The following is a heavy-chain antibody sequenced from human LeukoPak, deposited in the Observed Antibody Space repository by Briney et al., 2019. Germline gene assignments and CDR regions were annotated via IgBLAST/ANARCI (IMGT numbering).Heavy chain of an antibody. J-gene: IGHJ4*02. CDR1: GGSINNYY. CDR2: IYYSGSN. D-gene: IGHD3-10*01. V-gene: IGHV4-59*12. CDR3: ARFGSYFEY. Sequence: SETLSLTCTVSGGSINNYYWSWIRQPPGKGLEWIGHIYYSGSNKNNPSLKNRVTMTVDTSKNQFSLKLTSVTAADTAMYFCARFGSYFEYWGQGILVTVSS.